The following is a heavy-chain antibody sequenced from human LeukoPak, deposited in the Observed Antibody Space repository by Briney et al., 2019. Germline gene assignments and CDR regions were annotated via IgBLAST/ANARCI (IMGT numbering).Heavy chain of an antibody. V-gene: IGHV1-18*01. CDR1: GYTFTNYG. CDR2: ISPYNGNT. CDR3: ATEGGWQPTDYGDHVY. J-gene: IGHJ4*02. Sequence: ASVKVSFKASGYTFTNYGITWVRQAPGQGLEWMGWISPYNGNTNYPQKFQGRVTMTTDTSTSTAYMELRSLRSDDTPLYYCATEGGWQPTDYGDHVYWGQGTLVTVSS. D-gene: IGHD4-17*01.